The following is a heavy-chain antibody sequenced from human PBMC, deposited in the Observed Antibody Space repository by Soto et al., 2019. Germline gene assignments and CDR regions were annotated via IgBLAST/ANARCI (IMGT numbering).Heavy chain of an antibody. CDR3: AKAGGGTVTRYYFDY. D-gene: IGHD4-17*01. V-gene: IGHV3-30*18. CDR1: GFTFSSYG. Sequence: QVQLVESGGGVVQPGRSLRLSCAASGFTFSSYGMHWVRQAPGKGLEWVAVISYDGSNKYYADSVKGRFTISRDNSKNPLYLQMNSLGPEDTAVYYCAKAGGGTVTRYYFDYWGQGTLVTVSS. CDR2: ISYDGSNK. J-gene: IGHJ4*02.